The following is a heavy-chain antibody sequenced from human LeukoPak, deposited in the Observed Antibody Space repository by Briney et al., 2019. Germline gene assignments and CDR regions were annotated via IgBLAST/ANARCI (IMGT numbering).Heavy chain of an antibody. V-gene: IGHV3-30-3*01. Sequence: PGRSLRLSCAASGFTFSSFAMHWVRQAPGKGLDWVAIISSDESSKYYADSVKGRFTISRDNPKNTLYLQMNSLRPEDTAVHYCAREVGMTDYWGQGTLVTVSS. CDR2: ISSDESSK. J-gene: IGHJ4*02. CDR1: GFTFSSFA. CDR3: AREVGMTDY.